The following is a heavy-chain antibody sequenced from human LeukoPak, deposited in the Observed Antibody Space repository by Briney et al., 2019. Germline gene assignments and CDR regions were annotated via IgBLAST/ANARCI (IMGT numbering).Heavy chain of an antibody. CDR1: GFTFSSYE. D-gene: IGHD4-17*01. J-gene: IGHJ4*02. V-gene: IGHV3-48*03. Sequence: GSLRLSCAASGFTFSSYEMNWVRQAPGKGLEWVSYISSSGSTIYYADSVKGRFTISRDNAKNSLYLQMNSLRAEDTAVYYCARAIDYGDYVVYWGQGTLVTVSS. CDR3: ARAIDYGDYVVY. CDR2: ISSSGSTI.